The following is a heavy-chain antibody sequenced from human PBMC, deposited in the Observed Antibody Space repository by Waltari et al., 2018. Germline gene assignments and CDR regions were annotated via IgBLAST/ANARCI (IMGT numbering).Heavy chain of an antibody. CDR3: ARNLVGPTPRGYFHH. CDR1: GFTFSSYS. Sequence: EVQLVESGGGLVKPGGSLRLSCAASGFTFSSYSMNWVRQAPGKGLEWVSSISSSSTYIYYADSLTGRFTISRDNAKNSLYLQMDSLRAEDTAVYYCARNLVGPTPRGYFHHWGQGTLVTVSS. V-gene: IGHV3-21*01. D-gene: IGHD1-26*01. CDR2: ISSSSTYI. J-gene: IGHJ1*01.